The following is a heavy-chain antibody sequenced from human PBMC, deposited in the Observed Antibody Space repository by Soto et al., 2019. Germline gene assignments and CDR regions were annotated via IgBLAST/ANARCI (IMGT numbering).Heavy chain of an antibody. J-gene: IGHJ3*02. CDR1: GYTFTSYD. Sequence: ASVKVSCKASGYTFTSYDINWVRQATGQGLEWMGWMNPNSGNTGYAQKFQGRVTMTRNTSISTAYMELSSLGSEDTAVYYCARDARVTRWTDAFDIWGQGTMVTVSS. CDR3: ARDARVTRWTDAFDI. CDR2: MNPNSGNT. V-gene: IGHV1-8*01. D-gene: IGHD4-17*01.